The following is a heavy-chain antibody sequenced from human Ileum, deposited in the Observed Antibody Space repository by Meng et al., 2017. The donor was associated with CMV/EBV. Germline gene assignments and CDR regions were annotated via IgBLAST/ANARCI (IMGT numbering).Heavy chain of an antibody. CDR1: GFSLTRSGMG. D-gene: IGHD3-16*01. Sequence: QITFKEAGPTLVKPPQTLTLTCTFSGFSLTRSGMGVGWIRQPPGKALEWLALIYWDEDKGYSPSLKRRLTITKDTSKNQVVLTMTNVDPVDTATYFCARSLYYSSYYFDYWGQGTLVTVSS. CDR3: ARSLYYSSYYFDY. J-gene: IGHJ4*02. CDR2: IYWDEDK. V-gene: IGHV2-5*02.